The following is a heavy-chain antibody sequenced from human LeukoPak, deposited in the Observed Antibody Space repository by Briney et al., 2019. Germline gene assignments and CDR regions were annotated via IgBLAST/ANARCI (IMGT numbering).Heavy chain of an antibody. Sequence: ASVKVSCKAFGYTFTSYFIHWVRQAPGQGLEWMGIINPSGGSTTNPQKFQDTVTMTRDMSTTTVYMELRSLTSEDTAVYYCARAVAGLRHFDYWGQGTLVTVSS. D-gene: IGHD6-19*01. V-gene: IGHV1-46*01. CDR2: INPSGGST. CDR1: GYTFTSYF. J-gene: IGHJ4*02. CDR3: ARAVAGLRHFDY.